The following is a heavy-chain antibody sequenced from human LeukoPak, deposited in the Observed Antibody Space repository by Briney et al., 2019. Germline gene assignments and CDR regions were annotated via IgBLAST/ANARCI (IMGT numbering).Heavy chain of an antibody. Sequence: GGSLRLSCAASGFTFSSYSMNWVRQAPGKGLEWVSSISSSSSYIYYADSVKGRFTISRDNAKNSLYLQMNSPRAEDTAVYYCARETSGFVGVVINRDDAFDIWGQGTMVTVSS. J-gene: IGHJ3*02. CDR1: GFTFSSYS. D-gene: IGHD3-3*01. CDR3: ARETSGFVGVVINRDDAFDI. CDR2: ISSSSSYI. V-gene: IGHV3-21*01.